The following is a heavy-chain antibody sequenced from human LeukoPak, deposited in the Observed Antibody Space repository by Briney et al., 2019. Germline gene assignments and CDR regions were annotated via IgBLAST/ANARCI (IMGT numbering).Heavy chain of an antibody. CDR3: ARDTYTSGWYAFDI. CDR2: IKTDGSIT. CDR1: GFTFSSNW. Sequence: GGSLRLSCAASGFTFSSNWMHWVRQVPGKGLEWVSQIKTDGSITTYADSVKGRFTVSRDNAKNTLYLQMNSLRAEDTAVYYCARDTYTSGWYAFDIWGQGTMATVSS. D-gene: IGHD6-19*01. V-gene: IGHV3-74*01. J-gene: IGHJ3*02.